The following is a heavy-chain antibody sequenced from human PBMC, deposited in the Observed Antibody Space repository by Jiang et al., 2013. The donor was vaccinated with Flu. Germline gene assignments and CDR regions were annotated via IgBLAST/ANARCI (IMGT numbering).Heavy chain of an antibody. V-gene: IGHV4-59*01. Sequence: LLKPSETLSLTCTVSGGSISSYYWSWIRQPPGKGLEWIGYIYYSGSTNYNPSLKSRVTISVDTSKNQFSLKLSSATAADTAVYYCAGGRNRVFDYWGQGTLVTVSS. CDR3: AGGRNRVFDY. CDR1: GGSISSYY. CDR2: IYYSGST. J-gene: IGHJ4*02. D-gene: IGHD4-11*01.